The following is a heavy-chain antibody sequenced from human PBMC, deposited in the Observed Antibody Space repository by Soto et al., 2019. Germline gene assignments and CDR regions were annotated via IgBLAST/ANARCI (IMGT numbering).Heavy chain of an antibody. D-gene: IGHD6-19*01. J-gene: IGHJ3*02. CDR1: GFNFSSYW. Sequence: EVQLVESGGGLVQPGGSLRLSCAASGFNFSSYWMSWVRQAPGKGLEWVANIKQDGSEKYYVDSVKGRFTISRDNAKNSLYRQMNSLRAEDTAVYYCARSRIAVAGTGTLDLFDIWGQGTMVTVSS. CDR3: ARSRIAVAGTGTLDLFDI. CDR2: IKQDGSEK. V-gene: IGHV3-7*01.